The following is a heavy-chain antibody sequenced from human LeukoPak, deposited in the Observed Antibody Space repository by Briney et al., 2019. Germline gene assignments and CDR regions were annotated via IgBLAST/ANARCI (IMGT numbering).Heavy chain of an antibody. CDR2: ISGSGGST. Sequence: GGSLRLSCAASGFTFSSYAMSWVRQAPGEGLEWVSAISGSGGSTYYADSVKGRFTISRDNSKNTLYLQMNSLRAEDTAVYYCASWTMIVVVIPYWGQGTLVTVSS. D-gene: IGHD3-22*01. J-gene: IGHJ4*02. CDR3: ASWTMIVVVIPY. CDR1: GFTFSSYA. V-gene: IGHV3-23*01.